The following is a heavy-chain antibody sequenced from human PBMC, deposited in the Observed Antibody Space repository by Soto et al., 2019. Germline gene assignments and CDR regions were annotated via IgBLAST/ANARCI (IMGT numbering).Heavy chain of an antibody. CDR2: IIPVFGTA. D-gene: IGHD4-17*01. CDR1: GGTLRNYG. J-gene: IGHJ6*02. V-gene: IGHV1-69*12. CDR3: SRGDATKIVVTTYYGMDV. Sequence: QVQLVQSGAEVKKPGSSVRVSCKASGGTLRNYGISWVRQAPGQGLEWMGGIIPVFGTANYAQTFQGRVTITEDESTSTLYMDVTSLRSEDTAVYYCSRGDATKIVVTTYYGMDVWGQGTTVTVSS.